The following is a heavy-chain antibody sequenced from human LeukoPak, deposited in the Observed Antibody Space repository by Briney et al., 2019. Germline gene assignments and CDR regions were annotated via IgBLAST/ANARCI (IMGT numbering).Heavy chain of an antibody. J-gene: IGHJ4*02. Sequence: GGSLRLSCAASGFTFSSDWMTWVRQAPGRGLEWVANIKHNGDELNYVDSVEDRFTISRDNAKNSLYLHMTGLRPEDTAVYYCARELRNFDSWGQGTLVTVSS. CDR2: IKHNGDEL. V-gene: IGHV3-7*01. CDR3: ARELRNFDS. CDR1: GFTFSSDW. D-gene: IGHD3-16*01.